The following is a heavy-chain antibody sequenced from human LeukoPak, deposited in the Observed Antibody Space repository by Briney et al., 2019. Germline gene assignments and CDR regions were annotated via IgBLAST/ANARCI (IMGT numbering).Heavy chain of an antibody. CDR3: ARGRFRSGWYNWFDP. D-gene: IGHD6-19*01. J-gene: IGHJ5*02. CDR2: ISYDGSNK. V-gene: IGHV3-30-3*01. CDR1: GFTFSSYA. Sequence: GGSLRLSCAASGFTFSSYAMHWVRQAPGKGLEWVAVISYDGSNKYYADFVKGRFTISRDNSKNTLYLQMNSLRAEDTAVYYCARGRFRSGWYNWFDPWGQGTLVTVSS.